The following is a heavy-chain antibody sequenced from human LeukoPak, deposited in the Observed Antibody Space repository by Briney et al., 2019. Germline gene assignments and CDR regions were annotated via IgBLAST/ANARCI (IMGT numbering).Heavy chain of an antibody. CDR1: GYTFTSYG. CDR2: ISAYNGNT. Sequence: ASVKVSCKASGYTFTSYGISWVRQAPGQGLEWMGWISAYNGNTNYAQKLQGRVTMTTDTSTSTAYMELRSLRSDDTAVYYCARTRRITMPYARVGWFDPWSQGTLVTVSS. J-gene: IGHJ5*02. D-gene: IGHD3-10*01. V-gene: IGHV1-18*01. CDR3: ARTRRITMPYARVGWFDP.